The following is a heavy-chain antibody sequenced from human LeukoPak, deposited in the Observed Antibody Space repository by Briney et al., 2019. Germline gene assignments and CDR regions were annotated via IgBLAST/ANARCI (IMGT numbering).Heavy chain of an antibody. D-gene: IGHD4-11*01. V-gene: IGHV3-23*01. J-gene: IGHJ4*02. Sequence: PGGSLRLSCAVSGFTFSNEAMGWVRQLRGGGLEWVSTISPGGGTTYYAESMKGRFTISRDNSNSTLYLEMNSLRVEDTAVYYCTEVRSGSSNWALRVFDYWGQGALVTVSS. CDR2: ISPGGGTT. CDR1: GFTFSNEA. CDR3: TEVRSGSSNWALRVFDY.